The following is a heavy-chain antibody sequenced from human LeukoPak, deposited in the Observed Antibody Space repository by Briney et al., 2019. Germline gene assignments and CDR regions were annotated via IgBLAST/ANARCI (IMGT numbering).Heavy chain of an antibody. D-gene: IGHD5-24*01. V-gene: IGHV3-53*01. Sequence: GALRLSCAASGFTVSSNYMSWVRQAPGKGLEWVSIIYSGDTTYYADSVEGRFTISRDNSKNTLYLQMNSLRAEDTAVYYCARVSDGYNIDWGQGTLVTVSS. CDR2: IYSGDTT. J-gene: IGHJ4*02. CDR3: ARVSDGYNID. CDR1: GFTVSSNY.